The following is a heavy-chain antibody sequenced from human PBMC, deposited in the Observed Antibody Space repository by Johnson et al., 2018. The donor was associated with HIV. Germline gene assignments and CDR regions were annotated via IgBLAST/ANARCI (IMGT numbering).Heavy chain of an antibody. CDR3: ARSFGVTAPGAFDI. D-gene: IGHD3-3*01. CDR2: IGTAGDT. V-gene: IGHV3-13*01. Sequence: VLLVESGGGVVQPGRSLRLSCAASGFTFSSYDMHWVRQATGKGLEWVSAIGTAGDTYYPGSVKGRFTISRDNAKNSLYLQMNSLRAEDTAVYYCARSFGVTAPGAFDIWGQGTMVTVSS. J-gene: IGHJ3*02. CDR1: GFTFSSYD.